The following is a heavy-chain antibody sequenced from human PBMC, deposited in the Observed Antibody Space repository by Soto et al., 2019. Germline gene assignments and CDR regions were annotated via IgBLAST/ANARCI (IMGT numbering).Heavy chain of an antibody. CDR1: GYTFTSYD. CDR3: ARGQRDYGDYYYYYYYGMDV. D-gene: IGHD4-17*01. CDR2: MNPNSGNT. J-gene: IGHJ6*02. V-gene: IGHV1-8*01. Sequence: VKVSCKASGYTFTSYDINWVRQATGQGLEWMGWMNPNSGNTGYAQKFQGRVTMTRNTSISTAYMELSSLRSEDTAVYYCARGQRDYGDYYYYYYYGMDVWGQGTTVTVSS.